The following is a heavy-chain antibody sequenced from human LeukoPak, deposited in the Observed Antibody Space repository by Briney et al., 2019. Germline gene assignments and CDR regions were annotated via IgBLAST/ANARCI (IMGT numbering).Heavy chain of an antibody. CDR1: GYTFTGYY. Sequence: GASVKVSCKASGYTFTGYYMHWVRQAPGQGLEWMGWINPNSGGTNYAQKFQGRVTMTRDTSISTAYMELSRLRSDDTAVYYCAKDPYYDSSGSANWFDPWGQGTLVTVSS. V-gene: IGHV1-2*02. D-gene: IGHD3-22*01. CDR2: INPNSGGT. J-gene: IGHJ5*02. CDR3: AKDPYYDSSGSANWFDP.